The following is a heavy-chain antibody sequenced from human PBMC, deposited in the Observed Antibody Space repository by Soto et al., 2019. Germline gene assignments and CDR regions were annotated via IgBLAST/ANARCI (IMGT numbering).Heavy chain of an antibody. V-gene: IGHV1-46*01. CDR1: GYTFTSYY. Sequence: GASVKVSCKASGYTFTSYYMHWVRQAPGQGLEWMGIINPSGGSTSYAQEFQGRVTMTRDTSTSTVYMELSSLRSEDTAVYYCARDQDVVVVAAILYYYYGMDVWGQGTTVTVSS. J-gene: IGHJ6*02. D-gene: IGHD2-15*01. CDR3: ARDQDVVVVAAILYYYYGMDV. CDR2: INPSGGST.